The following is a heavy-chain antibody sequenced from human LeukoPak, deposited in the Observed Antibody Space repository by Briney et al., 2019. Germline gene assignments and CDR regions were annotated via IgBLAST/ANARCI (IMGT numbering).Heavy chain of an antibody. CDR2: ISGSGRNT. Sequence: GGSLRLSCAASGFTFSSYAMSWVRQTPGKGLGWASAISGSGRNTYYADSVKGRFTISRDNSKNTLYLQMNSLRADDTAVYYCAKELYNWNDLDAFDTWGQGTMVTVSS. V-gene: IGHV3-23*01. D-gene: IGHD1-20*01. CDR3: AKELYNWNDLDAFDT. CDR1: GFTFSSYA. J-gene: IGHJ3*02.